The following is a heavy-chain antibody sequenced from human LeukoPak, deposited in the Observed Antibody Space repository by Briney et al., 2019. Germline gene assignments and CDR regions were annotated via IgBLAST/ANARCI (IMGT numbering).Heavy chain of an antibody. J-gene: IGHJ6*03. CDR2: ISSSGSTI. CDR1: GFTFSSYE. CDR3: ARKITEAYYYGSGTPSYYYYMDV. D-gene: IGHD3-10*01. Sequence: GGSLRLSCAASGFTFSSYEMNWVRQAPGKGLEWVSYISSSGSTIYYADSVKGRFTISRDNAKNSLYPQMNSLRAEDTAVYYCARKITEAYYYGSGTPSYYYYMDVWGKGTTVTISS. V-gene: IGHV3-48*03.